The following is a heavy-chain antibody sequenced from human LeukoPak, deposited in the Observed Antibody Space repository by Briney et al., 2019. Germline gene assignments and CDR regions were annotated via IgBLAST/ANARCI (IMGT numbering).Heavy chain of an antibody. D-gene: IGHD3-10*01. Sequence: PSETLSLTCTVSGGSISSGSYYWIWIRQPAGKGLEWIGRIYTSGSTTYNPSLKSRVTISVDTSKNQFSLKLSSVTAADTAVYYCARVAHRSVIWGVFITAHPHYFDYWGQGTLVTVSS. CDR3: ARVAHRSVIWGVFITAHPHYFDY. CDR1: GGSISSGSYY. V-gene: IGHV4-61*02. J-gene: IGHJ4*02. CDR2: IYTSGST.